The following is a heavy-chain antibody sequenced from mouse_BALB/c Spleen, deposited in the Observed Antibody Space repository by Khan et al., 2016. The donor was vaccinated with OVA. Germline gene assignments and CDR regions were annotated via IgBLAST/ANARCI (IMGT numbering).Heavy chain of an antibody. D-gene: IGHD1-1*01. V-gene: IGHV2-9*02. Sequence: QVQLKQSGPGLVAPSQNLSITCTVSGFSLINYGVHWIRQPPGKGLEWLGVLWAGGSTNYNSALMSRLSITKDNSKGQVFLKINSRQTDDTAMYFCARPYYGSAWFAYWGQGTLVTVSA. J-gene: IGHJ3*01. CDR2: LWAGGST. CDR1: GFSLINYG. CDR3: ARPYYGSAWFAY.